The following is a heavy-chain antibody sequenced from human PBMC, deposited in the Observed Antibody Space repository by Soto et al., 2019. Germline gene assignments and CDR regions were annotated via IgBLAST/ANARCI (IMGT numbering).Heavy chain of an antibody. CDR2: ISWNSGSI. V-gene: IGHV3-9*01. CDR1: GFTFDDYA. D-gene: IGHD3-10*01. J-gene: IGHJ3*02. Sequence: SLRLSCAASGFTFDDYAMHWVRQAPGKGLEWVSGISWNSGSIGYADSVKGRFTISRDNAKNSLYLQMNSLRAEDTALYYCAKDNWLRRNAFDIWGQGTRVTVSS. CDR3: AKDNWLRRNAFDI.